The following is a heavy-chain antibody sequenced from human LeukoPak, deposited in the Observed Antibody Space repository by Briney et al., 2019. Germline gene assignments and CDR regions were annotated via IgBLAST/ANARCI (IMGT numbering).Heavy chain of an antibody. J-gene: IGHJ4*02. Sequence: PGGSLRLSCAVSGFTFSSYDMNWVRQAPGKGLEWVSSISSSSNYIHYANSVKGRFTISRDNAKNSLYLQMNSLRAEDTAVYFCARGTLGAWGWWGQGTLVIVSA. CDR3: ARGTLGAWGW. D-gene: IGHD6-19*01. CDR2: ISSSSNYI. V-gene: IGHV3-21*01. CDR1: GFTFSSYD.